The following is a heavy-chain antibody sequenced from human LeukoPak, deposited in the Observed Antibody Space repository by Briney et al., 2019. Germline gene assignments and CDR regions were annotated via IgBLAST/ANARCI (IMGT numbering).Heavy chain of an antibody. V-gene: IGHV3-30*04. D-gene: IGHD5-18*01. Sequence: GGSLRLSCAASGFTFSSYAIHWVRQAPGKGLEWVALISYDGSTKYSTDSVKGRFTISRDNAKKSLYLQMNSLRAEDTAVYYCARHLSGVTGYTYGRGIDYWGQGTLVTVSS. CDR3: ARHLSGVTGYTYGRGIDY. CDR1: GFTFSSYA. CDR2: ISYDGSTK. J-gene: IGHJ4*02.